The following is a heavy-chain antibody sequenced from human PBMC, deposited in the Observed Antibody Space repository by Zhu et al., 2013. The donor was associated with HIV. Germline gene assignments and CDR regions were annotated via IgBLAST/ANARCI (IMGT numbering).Heavy chain of an antibody. CDR2: INANTGAT. D-gene: IGHD2-15*01. Sequence: QVQLVQSGAEVKKPGASMRVSCKASGYVFTDYYIHWVRQAPGQGLDWMGEINANTGATMYAQKFQGRVAMTRDTSSTTSYLDLNRLISDDTAVYSCARERIGCSGSNCYFDAWGQGSLVTVSS. CDR1: GYVFTDYY. CDR3: ARERIGCSGSNCYFDA. V-gene: IGHV1-2*02. J-gene: IGHJ5*02.